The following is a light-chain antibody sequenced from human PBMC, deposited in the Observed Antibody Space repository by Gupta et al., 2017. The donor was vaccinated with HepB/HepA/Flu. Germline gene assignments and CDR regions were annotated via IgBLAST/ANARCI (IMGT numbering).Light chain of an antibody. J-gene: IGLJ3*02. CDR3: ALWDDSLSGAV. CDR1: SSNIGTNY. Sequence: QSVLTQPPSASGTPGQRVTISCSGTSSNIGTNYVYWYQQLPGTAPKLLIYRNNQRPSGVPDRFSGSKSGTSASLAISGLRSEDEADYYCALWDDSLSGAVFGGGTKLTVL. V-gene: IGLV1-47*01. CDR2: RNN.